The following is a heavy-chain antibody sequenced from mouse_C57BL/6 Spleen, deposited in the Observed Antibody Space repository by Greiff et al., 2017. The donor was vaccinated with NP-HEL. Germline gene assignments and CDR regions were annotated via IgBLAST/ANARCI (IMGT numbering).Heavy chain of an antibody. V-gene: IGHV5-17*01. CDR3: ARKNFYYFDY. J-gene: IGHJ2*01. Sequence: EVMLVESGGGLVKPGGSLKLSCAASGFTFSDYGMHWVRQAPEKGLEWVAYISSGSSTIYYADTVKGRSTISRDNAKNTLFLQMTSLRSEDTAMYYCARKNFYYFDYWGQGTTLTVSS. CDR1: GFTFSDYG. CDR2: ISSGSSTI.